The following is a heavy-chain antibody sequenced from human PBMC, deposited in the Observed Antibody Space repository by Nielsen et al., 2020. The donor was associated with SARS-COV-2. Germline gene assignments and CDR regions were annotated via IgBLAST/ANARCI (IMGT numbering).Heavy chain of an antibody. CDR1: GYTLTELS. J-gene: IGHJ5*02. CDR2: FDTEDGET. D-gene: IGHD6-13*01. V-gene: IGHV1-24*01. CDR3: ATAPGIAAAGNNWFDP. Sequence: ASVKVSCKVSGYTLTELSMHWVRQAPGKGLEWMGGFDTEDGETIYAQKFQGRVTMTEDTSTDTAYMELSSLRSEDTAVYYCATAPGIAAAGNNWFDPWGQGTLVTVSS.